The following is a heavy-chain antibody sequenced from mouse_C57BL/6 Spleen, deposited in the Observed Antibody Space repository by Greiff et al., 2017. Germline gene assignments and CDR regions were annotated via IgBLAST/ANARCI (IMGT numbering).Heavy chain of an antibody. CDR2: INPNNGGT. V-gene: IGHV1-26*01. CDR1: GYTFTDYY. CDR3: ARCGSPWNYAMDY. D-gene: IGHD1-1*01. Sequence: VQLQQSGPELVKPGASVKISCKASGYTFTDYYMNWVKQSHGKSLEWIGDINPNNGGTSYNQKFKGKATLTIDKSSSTAYMELRSLTSEDAAVSYCARCGSPWNYAMDYWGQGTSVTVSS. J-gene: IGHJ4*01.